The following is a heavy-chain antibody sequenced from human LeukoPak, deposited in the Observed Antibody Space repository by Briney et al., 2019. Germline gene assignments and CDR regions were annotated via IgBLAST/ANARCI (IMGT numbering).Heavy chain of an antibody. J-gene: IGHJ4*02. D-gene: IGHD4-11*01. CDR1: GGSISGGY. CDR2: DYTSGST. CDR3: AKSYFDYSTYYSYYFNL. V-gene: IGHV4-4*09. Sequence: PSETLSLTCTVSGGSISGGYWSWIRQPPGRGLEWIGYDYTSGSTNYNPSLKSRVTISVDTSKSQFALKLSSVTAADTAVYYCAKSYFDYSTYYSYYFNLWGQGALVTVSS.